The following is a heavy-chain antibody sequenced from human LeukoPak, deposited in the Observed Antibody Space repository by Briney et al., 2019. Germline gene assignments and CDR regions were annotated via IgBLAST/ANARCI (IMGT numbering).Heavy chain of an antibody. J-gene: IGHJ4*02. CDR1: GFTFNNYA. Sequence: PGGSLRLSCAASGFTFNNYAMSWVRQAPGKGLEWVSAISPGGSDTYHADSLRGRFTISRDNSKKTLSLQMSSLRVEDSAVYYCAKRGAYETMAAFDYWGQGTLVTVSS. CDR2: ISPGGSDT. D-gene: IGHD3-10*01. V-gene: IGHV3-23*01. CDR3: AKRGAYETMAAFDY.